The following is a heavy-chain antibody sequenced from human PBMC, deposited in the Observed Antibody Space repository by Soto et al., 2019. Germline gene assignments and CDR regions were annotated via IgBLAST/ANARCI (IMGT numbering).Heavy chain of an antibody. CDR1: GGSISSGDYY. CDR3: PRGERGDGYNLDY. CDR2: IYYSGST. J-gene: IGHJ4*02. Sequence: QVQLQESGPGLVKPSQTLSLTCTVSGGSISSGDYYWSWIRQPPGKGLEWIGYIYYSGSTYYNPSLKSRVTISVDTSKNQFSLKLSSVTAADTAVYYCPRGERGDGYNLDYWGQGTLVTVSS. V-gene: IGHV4-30-4*01. D-gene: IGHD5-12*01.